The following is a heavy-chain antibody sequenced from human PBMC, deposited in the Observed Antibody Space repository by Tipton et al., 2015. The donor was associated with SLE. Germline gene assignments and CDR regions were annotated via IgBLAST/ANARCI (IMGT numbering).Heavy chain of an antibody. V-gene: IGHV4-34*01. Sequence: LRLSCAVYGGSFSGYYWSWIRQSPGKGLEWIGDINHSGSTNYNPSLKSRVKVSVDTSKNQFSLRLSSVTAADTAVYYCAQAHLWGSYRYASDIWGQGTMVTVSS. CDR3: AQAHLWGSYRYASDI. CDR2: INHSGST. J-gene: IGHJ3*02. CDR1: GGSFSGYY. D-gene: IGHD3-16*02.